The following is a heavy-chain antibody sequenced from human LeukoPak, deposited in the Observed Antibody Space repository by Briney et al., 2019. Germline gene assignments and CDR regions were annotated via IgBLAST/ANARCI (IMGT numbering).Heavy chain of an antibody. V-gene: IGHV4-34*01. CDR3: ASPAGGNSAY. CDR2: INHSGST. J-gene: IGHJ4*02. Sequence: SETLSLTCAVYGGSFSGYCWSWIRQPPGKGLEWVGEINHSGSTNYNPSLTSRVTISVDTTTNQFSLKLSAVTAADTAVYYCASPAGGNSAYWCQGTLVTVSS. CDR1: GGSFSGYC. D-gene: IGHD4-23*01.